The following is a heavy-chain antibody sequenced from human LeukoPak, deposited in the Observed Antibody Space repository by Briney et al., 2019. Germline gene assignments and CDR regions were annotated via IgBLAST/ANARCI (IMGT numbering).Heavy chain of an antibody. V-gene: IGHV4-39*07. J-gene: IGHJ6*02. D-gene: IGHD3-22*01. CDR1: GGSISSSTYY. CDR3: ARVVPDLYYYDSSGYYYYYGMDV. Sequence: SETLSLTCTVSGGSISSSTYYWGWIRQPPGKGLEWIGSIYYSGSTYYNPSLKSRVTISVDTSKNQFSLKLSSVTAADTAVYYCARVVPDLYYYDSSGYYYYYGMDVWGQGTTVTVSS. CDR2: IYYSGST.